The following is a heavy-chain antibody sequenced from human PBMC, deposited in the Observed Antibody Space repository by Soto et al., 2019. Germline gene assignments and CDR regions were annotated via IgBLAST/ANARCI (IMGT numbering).Heavy chain of an antibody. Sequence: PGGSLRLSCAASGLTCGSYAMSWVRQAPGQGLEWVSAISGSGGSTYYADSVKGRFTISRDNSKNTLYLQMNSLRAEDTAVYYCAKGYCSGGSCYSRFDYWGQGTLVTVSS. CDR3: AKGYCSGGSCYSRFDY. V-gene: IGHV3-23*01. J-gene: IGHJ4*02. CDR2: ISGSGGST. CDR1: GLTCGSYA. D-gene: IGHD2-15*01.